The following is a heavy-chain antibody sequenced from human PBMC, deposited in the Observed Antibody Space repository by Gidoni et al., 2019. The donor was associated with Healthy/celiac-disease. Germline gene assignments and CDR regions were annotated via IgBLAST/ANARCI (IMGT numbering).Heavy chain of an antibody. J-gene: IGHJ6*03. CDR2: IRDDGSNK. V-gene: IGHV3-30*02. CDR3: AKILVPVSDYYYMDV. CDR1: GVTSGSYG. Sequence: QVQLVESVGGVVQRGGALRLPCAALGVTSGSYGLHWVRQATGKGLAWLAFIRDDGSNKYSADSVKGRFTISRDNSKNTLYLQMNSLRAEDTAVYYCAKILVPVSDYYYMDVWGKGTTVTVSS. D-gene: IGHD2-8*02.